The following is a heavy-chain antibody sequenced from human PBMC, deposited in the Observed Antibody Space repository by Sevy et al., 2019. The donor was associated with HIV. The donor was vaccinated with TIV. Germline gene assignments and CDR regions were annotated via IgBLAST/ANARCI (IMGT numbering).Heavy chain of an antibody. Sequence: GGSLRLSCAASGFTVSSNYMSWVRQAPGKGLEWVSVIYSGGSTYYADSVKGRFTISRDNSKNTLSLQMNSLRVEDTAVYYCAREKHYYDSSGYYFYFDYWGQGTLVTVSS. CDR3: AREKHYYDSSGYYFYFDY. J-gene: IGHJ4*02. D-gene: IGHD3-22*01. CDR1: GFTVSSNY. CDR2: IYSGGST. V-gene: IGHV3-53*01.